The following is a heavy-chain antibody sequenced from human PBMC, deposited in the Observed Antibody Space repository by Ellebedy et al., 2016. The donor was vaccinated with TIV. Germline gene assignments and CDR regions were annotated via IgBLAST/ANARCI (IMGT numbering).Heavy chain of an antibody. CDR2: IYQDGGEQ. J-gene: IGHJ4*02. D-gene: IGHD2-15*01. CDR1: GFSFRSYW. Sequence: GGSLRLSCEASGFSFRSYWMSWVRQAPGKGLEWVANIYQDGGEQHYVDSVKGRFTISRDNSKNMVYLQMNSLRAEDRALYFCAKGRGAACSGARCYAFDSWGQGILVTVSS. CDR3: AKGRGAACSGARCYAFDS. V-gene: IGHV3-7*03.